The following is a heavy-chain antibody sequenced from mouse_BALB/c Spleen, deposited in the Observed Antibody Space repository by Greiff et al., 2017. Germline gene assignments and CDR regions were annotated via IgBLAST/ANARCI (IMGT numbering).Heavy chain of an antibody. D-gene: IGHD2-3*01. V-gene: IGHV5-4*02. CDR3: ARGDGYYGFAY. CDR2: ISDGGSYT. Sequence: EVNVVESGGGLVKPGGSLKLSCAASGFTFSDYYMYWVRQTPEKRLEWVATISDGGSYTYYPDSVKGRFTISRDNAKNNLYLQMSSLKSEDTAMYYCARGDGYYGFAYWGQGTLVTVSA. CDR1: GFTFSDYY. J-gene: IGHJ3*01.